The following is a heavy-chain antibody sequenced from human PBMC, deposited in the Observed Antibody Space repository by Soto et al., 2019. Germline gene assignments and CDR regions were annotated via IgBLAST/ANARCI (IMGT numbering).Heavy chain of an antibody. CDR2: ISWNSGSI. J-gene: IGHJ6*03. CDR3: AKPFGVGSYYYMDV. CDR1: GFTFDDYA. V-gene: IGHV3-9*01. D-gene: IGHD3-3*01. Sequence: GGSLRLSCAASGFTFDDYAMHWVRQAPGKGLEWVSGISWNSGSIGYADSVKGRFTISRDNAKNSLYLQMNSLRAEDTALYYCAKPFGVGSYYYMDVWGKGTTVTVSS.